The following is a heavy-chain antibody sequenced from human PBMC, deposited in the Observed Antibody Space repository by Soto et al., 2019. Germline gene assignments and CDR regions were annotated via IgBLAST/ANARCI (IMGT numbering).Heavy chain of an antibody. CDR2: INHSGGT. Sequence: SETLSLTCAFYGGSFIGYYWSWIRQPPGKGLEWIGEINHSGGTNYNPSLKSRVTISVDTSKNQLSLKLSSVTAADTAVYYCARGIAIFGVAYSLGMDVWGQGTTVTVSS. D-gene: IGHD3-3*01. CDR3: ARGIAIFGVAYSLGMDV. V-gene: IGHV4-34*01. J-gene: IGHJ6*02. CDR1: GGSFIGYY.